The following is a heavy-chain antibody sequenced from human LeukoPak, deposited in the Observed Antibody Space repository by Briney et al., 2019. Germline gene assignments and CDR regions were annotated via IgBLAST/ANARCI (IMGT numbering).Heavy chain of an antibody. V-gene: IGHV4-34*01. Sequence: LRLSCAASGFTVSSNYMSWIRQPPGKGLEWIGEINHSGSTNYNPSLKSRVTISVDTSKNQFSLKLSSVTAADTAVYYCARLMVRGARYYYYMDVWGKGTTVTISS. CDR3: ARLMVRGARYYYYMDV. CDR2: INHSGST. CDR1: GFTVSSNY. J-gene: IGHJ6*03. D-gene: IGHD3-10*01.